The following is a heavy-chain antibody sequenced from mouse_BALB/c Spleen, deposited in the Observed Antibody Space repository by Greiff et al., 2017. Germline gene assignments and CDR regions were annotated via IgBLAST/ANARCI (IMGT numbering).Heavy chain of an antibody. J-gene: IGHJ4*01. Sequence: VKLMESGAELAKPGASVKMSCKASGYTFTSYWMHWVKQRPGQGLEWIGYINPSTGYTEYNQKFKDKATLTADKSSSTAYMQLSSLTSEDSAVYYCARGTAPYAMDYWGQGTSVTVSS. CDR2: INPSTGYT. D-gene: IGHD1-2*01. CDR1: GYTFTSYW. V-gene: IGHV1-7*01. CDR3: ARGTAPYAMDY.